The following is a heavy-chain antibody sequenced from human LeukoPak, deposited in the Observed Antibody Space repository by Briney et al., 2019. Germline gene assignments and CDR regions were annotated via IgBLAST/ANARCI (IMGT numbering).Heavy chain of an antibody. CDR3: ATDHGFHYGAYFDY. D-gene: IGHD4-17*01. Sequence: GGSLRLSCAASGFTFSSFGMHWVRQAPGKGLEWVAVISYDGSNKYSADSVKGRFTISRDNSKNTLYLQMNSLRAEDTAVYYCATDHGFHYGAYFDYWGQGTLVTVSS. CDR2: ISYDGSNK. J-gene: IGHJ4*02. V-gene: IGHV3-30*03. CDR1: GFTFSSFG.